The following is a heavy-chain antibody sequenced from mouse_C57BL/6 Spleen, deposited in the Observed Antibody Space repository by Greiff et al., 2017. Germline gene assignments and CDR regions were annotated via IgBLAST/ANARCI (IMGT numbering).Heavy chain of an antibody. Sequence: QVQLQQSGAELVRPGASVKLSCKASGYTFTDYYINWVKQRPGQGLEWIARIYPGSGNTYYNEKFKGKATLTAEKSSSTAYMQLSSLTSEDSAVYFCATYYYGTPYIDVWGTGTTVTVSS. CDR2: IYPGSGNT. V-gene: IGHV1-76*01. CDR3: ATYYYGTPYIDV. D-gene: IGHD1-1*01. CDR1: GYTFTDYY. J-gene: IGHJ1*03.